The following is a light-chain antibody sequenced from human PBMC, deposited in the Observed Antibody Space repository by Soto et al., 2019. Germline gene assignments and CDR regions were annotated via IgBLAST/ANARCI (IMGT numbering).Light chain of an antibody. CDR3: QQYISYPYT. CDR1: QTTNTW. CDR2: DAS. V-gene: IGKV1-5*01. J-gene: IGKJ2*01. Sequence: GDRVTITCRASQTTNTWLAWYQQKPGTAPKLLIYDASSLEGGVPSRFSASGSGTEFNLTISSLQPDDLATYYCQQYISYPYTFGQGTKVEIK.